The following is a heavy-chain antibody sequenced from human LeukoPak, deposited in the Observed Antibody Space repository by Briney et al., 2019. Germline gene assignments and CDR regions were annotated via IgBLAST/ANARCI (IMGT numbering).Heavy chain of an antibody. V-gene: IGHV4-59*12. CDR2: ISYSGRT. Sequence: SETLSLTCTVSGGSIRSYYWSWIRQPPGKGLEWVGYISYSGRTNYSPSLESRVTISVDTSKNQFSLKVTSATAADTAVYYCARDGYCSSTSSYDYYYYMDVWGKGTTVTVSS. J-gene: IGHJ6*03. CDR3: ARDGYCSSTSSYDYYYYMDV. CDR1: GGSIRSYY. D-gene: IGHD2-2*03.